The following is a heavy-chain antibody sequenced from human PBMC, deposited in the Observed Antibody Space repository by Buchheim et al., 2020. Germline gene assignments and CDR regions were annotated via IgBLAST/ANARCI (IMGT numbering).Heavy chain of an antibody. CDR3: TTLMKSARLSSDY. CDR2: IRSSTDGGTT. CDR1: EFTFTNAW. V-gene: IGHV3-15*01. D-gene: IGHD6-6*01. Sequence: EVQLVESGGDLVKPGESLRLSCAASEFTFTNAWMSWIRQAPGKGLAWVGRIRSSTDGGTTDYAGPVKGRLNISRDDSEKTVYLQMNSLKTGDTAVYYCTTLMKSARLSSDYWGQGTL. J-gene: IGHJ4*02.